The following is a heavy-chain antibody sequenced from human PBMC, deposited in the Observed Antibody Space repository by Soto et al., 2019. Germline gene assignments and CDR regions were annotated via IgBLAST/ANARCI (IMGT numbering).Heavy chain of an antibody. D-gene: IGHD5-12*01. J-gene: IGHJ4*02. Sequence: QVQLVQSGAEVKKPGASVKVSCKASGYTFTSYGISWVRQAPGQGLEWMGWISAYNGNTNYAQKFQGRVTMTRDTSISTAYMELSRLRSDDTAVYYCARDYSRGYEFDYWGQGTLVTVSS. CDR1: GYTFTSYG. CDR3: ARDYSRGYEFDY. V-gene: IGHV1-18*01. CDR2: ISAYNGNT.